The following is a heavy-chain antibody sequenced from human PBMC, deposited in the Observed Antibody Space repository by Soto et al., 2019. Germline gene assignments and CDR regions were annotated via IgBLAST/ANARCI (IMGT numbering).Heavy chain of an antibody. D-gene: IGHD3-10*01. CDR2: INHSGST. Sequence: SETLSLTCAVYGGSFSGYYWSWIRQPPGKGLEWIGEINHSGSTNYNPSLKSRVTISVDTSKNQFSLKLSSVTAADTAVYYCARLTPPSSLYYYGSGKRNAFDIWGQGTMVTVSS. CDR3: ARLTPPSSLYYYGSGKRNAFDI. CDR1: GGSFSGYY. J-gene: IGHJ3*02. V-gene: IGHV4-34*01.